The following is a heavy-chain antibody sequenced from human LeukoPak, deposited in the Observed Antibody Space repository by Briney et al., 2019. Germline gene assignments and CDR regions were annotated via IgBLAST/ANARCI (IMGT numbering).Heavy chain of an antibody. Sequence: SETLSLTCTVSGGSISNYYWSWIRQPPGKGLEWIGYIYNSVSTDYNPSLKSRVTISEDTSKNQVSLKLSSVTAADTAMYYCAKYYDSSGYYHYWGQGTLVTVSS. CDR2: IYNSVST. CDR3: AKYYDSSGYYHY. CDR1: GGSISNYY. V-gene: IGHV4-59*13. D-gene: IGHD3-22*01. J-gene: IGHJ4*02.